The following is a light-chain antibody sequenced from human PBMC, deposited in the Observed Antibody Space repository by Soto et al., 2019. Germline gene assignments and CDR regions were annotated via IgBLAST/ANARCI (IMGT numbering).Light chain of an antibody. Sequence: LVLRQSPVTLSLSPGDRATLYCRASQSVSTYLAWYRQTPGQAPRLLIYDTSNRATGVPPRFSGSRSGTDFTLTISSVEPEDFAVYYCQQRSNWPSITFGQGTRLEIK. CDR2: DTS. V-gene: IGKV3-11*01. CDR3: QQRSNWPSIT. CDR1: QSVSTY. J-gene: IGKJ5*01.